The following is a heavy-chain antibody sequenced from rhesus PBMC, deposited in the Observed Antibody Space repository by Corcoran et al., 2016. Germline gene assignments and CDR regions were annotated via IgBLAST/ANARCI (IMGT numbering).Heavy chain of an antibody. J-gene: IGHJ4*01. Sequence: QVQLQESGPGVVKPSETLSLTCAVSGGSISDSYRWSWIRQPPGKGLKWIGYIDGNRTSPNSNPSLKSLVTISKDTSKNQFSLKLSSVTAADTAVYYCARDRLVGTVFDYWGQGVLVTVSS. CDR3: ARDRLVGTVFDY. D-gene: IGHD5-24*01. V-gene: IGHV4S10*01. CDR1: GGSISDSYR. CDR2: IDGNRTSP.